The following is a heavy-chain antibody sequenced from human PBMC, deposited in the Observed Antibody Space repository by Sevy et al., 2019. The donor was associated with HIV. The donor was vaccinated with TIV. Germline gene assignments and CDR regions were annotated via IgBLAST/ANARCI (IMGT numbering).Heavy chain of an antibody. J-gene: IGHJ4*02. CDR1: GHTFTAYY. Sequence: ASVKVSCKASGHTFTAYYMHWVRQAPGQGLEWMGWINTNSGATKYAQKFQDRVTMTSDTSSSTVYMDLSRLRSDDTAVYFCARSGYYYGFDYWGQGTLVTVSS. D-gene: IGHD3-22*01. CDR3: ARSGYYYGFDY. V-gene: IGHV1-2*02. CDR2: INTNSGAT.